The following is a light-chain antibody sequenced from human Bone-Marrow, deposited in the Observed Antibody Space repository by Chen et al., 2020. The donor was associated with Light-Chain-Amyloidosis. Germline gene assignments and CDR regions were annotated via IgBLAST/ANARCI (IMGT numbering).Light chain of an antibody. CDR2: RDT. Sequence: SYELTQPPSVSVSPGQTARITCSGDDLPTKYAYWYQQKPGQAPVLGIHRDTERPSGISERFSGSSSGTTATLTISGVRAEDEADYHCQSADSSGTYEVIFGGGTKLTVL. CDR3: QSADSSGTYEVI. CDR1: DLPTKY. V-gene: IGLV3-25*03. J-gene: IGLJ2*01.